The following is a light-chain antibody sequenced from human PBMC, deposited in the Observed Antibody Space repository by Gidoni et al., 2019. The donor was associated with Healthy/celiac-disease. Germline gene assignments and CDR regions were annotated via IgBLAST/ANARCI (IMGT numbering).Light chain of an antibody. Sequence: QSVLPQPPSVFGAPGQRVTISCTGSSSNIGAGYDVHWYQQLPGTAPKLLIYGNSNRPPGGPDRFSGSKSGTSASLAITGLQAEDEADYYCQSYDSSLSAFYVFGTGTKVTVL. J-gene: IGLJ1*01. V-gene: IGLV1-40*01. CDR2: GNS. CDR3: QSYDSSLSAFYV. CDR1: SSNIGAGYD.